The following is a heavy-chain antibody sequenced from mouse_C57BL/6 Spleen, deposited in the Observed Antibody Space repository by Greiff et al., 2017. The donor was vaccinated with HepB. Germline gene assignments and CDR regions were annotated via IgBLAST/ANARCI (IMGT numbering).Heavy chain of an antibody. CDR1: GFTFSSYA. D-gene: IGHD2-5*01. Sequence: EVMLVESGGGLVKPGGSLKLSCAASGFTFSSYAMSWVRQTPEKRLEWVATISDGGSYTYYPDNVKGRFTISRDNAKNNLYLQMSHLKSEDTAMYYCARDQDSNLAWFAYWGQGTLVTVSA. J-gene: IGHJ3*01. CDR2: ISDGGSYT. V-gene: IGHV5-4*01. CDR3: ARDQDSNLAWFAY.